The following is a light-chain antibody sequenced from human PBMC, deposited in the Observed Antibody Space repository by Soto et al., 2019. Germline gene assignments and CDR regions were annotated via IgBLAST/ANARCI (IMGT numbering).Light chain of an antibody. CDR3: QQYGPSPLYT. CDR1: QSVSSGY. CDR2: ATY. J-gene: IGKJ2*01. Sequence: VLTQSPGTLSLSPGERATLSCRAGQSVSSGYLAWYQQKPGHAPTLLIYATYTRAPGIPDRFSGSGSGTDFTLTISRLQPEDFAVYYCQQYGPSPLYTFGQGTKLEIK. V-gene: IGKV3-20*01.